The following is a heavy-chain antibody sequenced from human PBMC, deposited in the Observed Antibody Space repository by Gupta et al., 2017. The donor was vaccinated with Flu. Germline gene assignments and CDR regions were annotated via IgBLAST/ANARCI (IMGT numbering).Heavy chain of an antibody. CDR1: GHTRIDPS. CDR2: FDPEDGET. Sequence: QVQLVQSGAAVKKPGASVKVSCKVSGHTRIDPSRHWERQSPGKGLEWMGGFDPEDGETGYAEKFQGRLTLTEDTSTHTAYMELSGLRSDDTAVYYCALLRAGMDIGFYFDLWGQGTLVTVSS. V-gene: IGHV1-24*01. CDR3: ALLRAGMDIGFYFDL. J-gene: IGHJ4*02. D-gene: IGHD2-2*03.